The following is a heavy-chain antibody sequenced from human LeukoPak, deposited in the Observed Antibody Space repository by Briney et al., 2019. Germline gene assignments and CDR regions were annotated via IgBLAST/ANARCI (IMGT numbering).Heavy chain of an antibody. V-gene: IGHV3-21*01. D-gene: IGHD3-10*01. J-gene: IGHJ4*02. CDR1: GFTFSSHS. Sequence: GGSLRLSCAASGFTFSSHSMNWVRQAPGNGLEWVSCISSSSYIYYADSVKGRFTISRDNAKNSLYLQMNSLRAEDTAVYYCARGENYYGSGSSSWGQGTLVTVSS. CDR2: ISSSSYI. CDR3: ARGENYYGSGSSS.